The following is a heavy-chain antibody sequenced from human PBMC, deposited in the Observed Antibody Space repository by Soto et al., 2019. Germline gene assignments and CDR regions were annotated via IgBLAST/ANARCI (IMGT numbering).Heavy chain of an antibody. D-gene: IGHD6-19*01. Sequence: LRLSCAASGFTFSDYYMSWIRQAPGKGLEWVSYISSSGSTIYYADSVKGRFTISRDNAKNSLYLQMNSLRAEDTAVYYCARDLEYSSGWYDYWGQGTLVTVSS. J-gene: IGHJ4*02. V-gene: IGHV3-11*01. CDR3: ARDLEYSSGWYDY. CDR1: GFTFSDYY. CDR2: ISSSGSTI.